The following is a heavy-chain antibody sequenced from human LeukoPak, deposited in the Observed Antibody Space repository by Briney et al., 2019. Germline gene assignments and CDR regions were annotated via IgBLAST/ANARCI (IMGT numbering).Heavy chain of an antibody. D-gene: IGHD2-2*01. Sequence: PGGSLRLSCAASEFTFSSYAMHWVRQAPGKGLEWVAVISYDGSNKYYADSVKGRFTISRDNSKNTLYLQMNSLRAEDTAVYYCARDMTLVVVPAALDYWGQGTLVTVSS. V-gene: IGHV3-30-3*01. CDR2: ISYDGSNK. J-gene: IGHJ4*02. CDR3: ARDMTLVVVPAALDY. CDR1: EFTFSSYA.